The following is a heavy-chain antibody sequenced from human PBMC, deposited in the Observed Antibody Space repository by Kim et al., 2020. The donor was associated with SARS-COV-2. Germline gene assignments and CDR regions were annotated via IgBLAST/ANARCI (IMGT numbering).Heavy chain of an antibody. Sequence: GGSLRLSCAASGFTFSNFILHWVRQAPGKGLEWVASISFDGTNRHYTDSVNGRFTISRDGSENTLYLQMNSLRDEDTAVYWCARYFGVSGRTGYLDYWGQGTLVTVSS. CDR2: ISFDGTNR. CDR3: ARYFGVSGRTGYLDY. J-gene: IGHJ4*02. D-gene: IGHD2-8*02. CDR1: GFTFSNFI. V-gene: IGHV3-30-3*01.